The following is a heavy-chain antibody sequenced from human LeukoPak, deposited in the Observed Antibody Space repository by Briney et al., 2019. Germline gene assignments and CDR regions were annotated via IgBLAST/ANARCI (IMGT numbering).Heavy chain of an antibody. V-gene: IGHV4-61*01. Sequence: SETLSLTCTVSGDSVSSGSYCWSWIRQPPGKGLEWIGYIYYSGSTNYNPSLKSRVTISVDTSKNQFSLKLSSVTAADTAVYYCARDFNGRDGYSFDYWGQGTLVTVSS. CDR2: IYYSGST. CDR1: GDSVSSGSYC. J-gene: IGHJ4*02. D-gene: IGHD5-24*01. CDR3: ARDFNGRDGYSFDY.